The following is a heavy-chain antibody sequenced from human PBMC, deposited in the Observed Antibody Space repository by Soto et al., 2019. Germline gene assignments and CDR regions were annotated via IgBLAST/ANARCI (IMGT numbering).Heavy chain of an antibody. J-gene: IGHJ4*02. D-gene: IGHD3-3*01. CDR3: AKGGQGDFDFWSGYYLDY. V-gene: IGHV3-23*01. CDR1: GFTFSSYA. Sequence: EVQLLESGGGLVQPGGSLRLSCAASGFTFSSYAMSWVRQAPGKGLEWVSVISGSGTSTHYADSVKGRFTISRDNSKNTLYLQMNSLRTEDTAVYYCAKGGQGDFDFWSGYYLDYWGQGALVIVSS. CDR2: ISGSGTST.